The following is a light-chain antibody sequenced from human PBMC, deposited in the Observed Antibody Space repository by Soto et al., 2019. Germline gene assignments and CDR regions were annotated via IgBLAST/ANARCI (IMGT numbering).Light chain of an antibody. CDR3: CFQARGSLFV. CDR1: SSDVGSYNL. Sequence: QSALTQPASVSGSPGQSITISCTGTSSDVGSYNLVSWYQQHPGKAPKLMIYEGTKRPSGVSDRFSGSRSGNTASLTISAFLSKEEAGYYCCFQARGSLFVFAPGT. CDR2: EGT. J-gene: IGLJ1*01. V-gene: IGLV2-23*01.